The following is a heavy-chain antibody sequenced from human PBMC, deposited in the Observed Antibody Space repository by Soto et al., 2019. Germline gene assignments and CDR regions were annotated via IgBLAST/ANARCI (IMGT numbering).Heavy chain of an antibody. J-gene: IGHJ6*02. CDR1: GYIFVNYG. Sequence: QVQLVQSGDEVKKPGASVKVSCKASGYIFVNYGIAWVRQAPGRGLEWMGWISPYTGNTHSATKVQGRLTMTTDTSTSTAYMDLGSLTSDDPAVYYCVMVDNYVTPTPQDVWGQGTTVTVSS. V-gene: IGHV1-18*01. CDR3: VMVDNYVTPTPQDV. CDR2: ISPYTGNT. D-gene: IGHD3-16*01.